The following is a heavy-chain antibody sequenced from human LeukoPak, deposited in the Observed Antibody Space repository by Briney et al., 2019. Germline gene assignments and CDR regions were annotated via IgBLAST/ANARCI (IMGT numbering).Heavy chain of an antibody. CDR1: GGSVSSYY. D-gene: IGHD3-9*01. J-gene: IGHJ3*02. CDR2: IYYSGST. Sequence: PSETLSLTCTVSGGSVSSYYWSWIRQPPGKGLEWIGYIYYSGSTNYNPSLKSRVTISVDTSKNQFSLKLSSVTAADTAVYYCATQTYYDILTGSHGAFDIWGQGTMVTVSP. V-gene: IGHV4-59*02. CDR3: ATQTYYDILTGSHGAFDI.